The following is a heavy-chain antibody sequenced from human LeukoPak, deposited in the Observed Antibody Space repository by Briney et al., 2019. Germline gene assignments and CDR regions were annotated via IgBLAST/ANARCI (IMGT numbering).Heavy chain of an antibody. Sequence: PGGSLRLSCAASGFSFSNYGMNWVRQAPGKGLEWVSSISSSGSYISYADSVKGRFTISRDNAKNSLYLQMNSLRAEDTAVYYCARVMAAAGTFYFDYWGQGTLVTVSS. CDR3: ARVMAAAGTFYFDY. CDR1: GFSFSNYG. V-gene: IGHV3-21*01. CDR2: ISSSGSYI. D-gene: IGHD6-13*01. J-gene: IGHJ4*02.